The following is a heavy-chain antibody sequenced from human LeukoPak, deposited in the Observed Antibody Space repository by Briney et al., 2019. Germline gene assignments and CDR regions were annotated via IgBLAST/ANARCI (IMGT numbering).Heavy chain of an antibody. CDR2: IPYDGSNK. V-gene: IGHV3-30*02. CDR1: GFAFSRHG. Sequence: PGGSLRLSCAASGFAFSRHGIHWVRQAPGKGLEWVAFIPYDGSNKFYADSVKGRFTISRDNSKNTLYLQMNSLRAEDTAVYYCANHLACGSTSCPPFDYWGQGTLVTVSS. J-gene: IGHJ4*02. CDR3: ANHLACGSTSCPPFDY. D-gene: IGHD2-2*01.